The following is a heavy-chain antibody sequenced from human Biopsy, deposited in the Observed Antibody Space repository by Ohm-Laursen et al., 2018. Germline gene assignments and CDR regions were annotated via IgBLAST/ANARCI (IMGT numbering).Heavy chain of an antibody. J-gene: IGHJ6*02. CDR2: ISPSGATT. V-gene: IGHV1-46*01. Sequence: APSVKVSCKASGYTFTSYGISWVRQAPGQGLEWMGVISPSGATTSFSQKFQGRITMTRDTSTGTVYMDLNSLGSEDTAVYYCARAGVGSDGTDSYYYGMDVWGPGTTVTVSS. CDR3: ARAGVGSDGTDSYYYGMDV. D-gene: IGHD5-24*01. CDR1: GYTFTSYG.